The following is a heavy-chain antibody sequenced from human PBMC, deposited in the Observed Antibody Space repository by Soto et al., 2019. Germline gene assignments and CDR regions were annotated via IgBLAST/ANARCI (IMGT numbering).Heavy chain of an antibody. CDR3: APYCISTSRYAKFDP. J-gene: IGHJ5*02. Sequence: GASVKVSCKASGYTFTSYAMHWVRQAPGQRLEWMGWINAGNGNTKYSQKFQGRVTITRDTSASTAYMELSSLRSEDTAVYYCAPYCISTSRYAKFDPWGQGTLVTVSS. CDR2: INAGNGNT. V-gene: IGHV1-3*01. D-gene: IGHD2-2*01. CDR1: GYTFTSYA.